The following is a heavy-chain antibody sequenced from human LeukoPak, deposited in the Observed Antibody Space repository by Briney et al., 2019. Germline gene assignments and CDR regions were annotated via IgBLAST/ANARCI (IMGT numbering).Heavy chain of an antibody. J-gene: IGHJ4*02. CDR1: GYTFTSYG. CDR3: ARDLAAYYDSSGYHSLIGIFDY. D-gene: IGHD3-22*01. V-gene: IGHV1-18*01. CDR2: ISAYNGNT. Sequence: VASVKVSCTASGYTFTSYGISWVRQAPGQGLEWMGWISAYNGNTNYAQKLQGRVTMTTDTSTSTAYMELRSLRSDDTAVYYCARDLAAYYDSSGYHSLIGIFDYWGQGTLVTVSS.